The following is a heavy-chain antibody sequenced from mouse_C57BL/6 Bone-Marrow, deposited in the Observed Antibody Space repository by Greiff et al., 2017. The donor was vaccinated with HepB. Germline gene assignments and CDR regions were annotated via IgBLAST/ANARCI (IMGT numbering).Heavy chain of an antibody. CDR2: IDPENGDT. D-gene: IGHD1-1*01. J-gene: IGHJ2*01. CDR1: GFNIKDDY. V-gene: IGHV14-4*01. CDR3: LLTTIVAHYFDY. Sequence: VQLQQSGAELVRPGASVKLSCTASGFNIKDDYMHWVKQRPEQGLEWIGWIDPENGDTEYASKFQGKATITADPSSNTAYLQLSSLTSEDTAVYYCLLTTIVAHYFDYWGQGTTLTVSS.